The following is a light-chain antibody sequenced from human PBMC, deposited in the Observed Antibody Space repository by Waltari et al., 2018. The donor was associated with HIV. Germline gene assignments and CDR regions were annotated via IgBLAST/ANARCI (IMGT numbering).Light chain of an antibody. J-gene: IGKJ1*01. V-gene: IGKV3-20*01. Sequence: EIVLTQYPGTLYLSPGERATLSCRASQSVTSTYFAWYQQKPGQAPRLLIYGASSRATGIPDRFSGTGSGTDFTLTISRLEPEDFALYYCQQYGSLQWTFGQGTKVEIK. CDR3: QQYGSLQWT. CDR2: GAS. CDR1: QSVTSTY.